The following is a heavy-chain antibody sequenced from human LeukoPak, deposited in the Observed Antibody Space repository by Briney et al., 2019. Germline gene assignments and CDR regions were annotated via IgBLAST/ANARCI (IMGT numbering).Heavy chain of an antibody. V-gene: IGHV3-30*04. Sequence: GRSLRLSCAASGFTFSSYVMHWVRQAPGKGLEWVAFISYDGSNKYYADSVRGRFTISRDNSKNTLYLQMNSLRGEDTAVYYCAKDGLLWFGELVGYYYYYMDVWGKGTTVTISS. CDR1: GFTFSSYV. D-gene: IGHD3-10*01. CDR2: ISYDGSNK. CDR3: AKDGLLWFGELVGYYYYYMDV. J-gene: IGHJ6*03.